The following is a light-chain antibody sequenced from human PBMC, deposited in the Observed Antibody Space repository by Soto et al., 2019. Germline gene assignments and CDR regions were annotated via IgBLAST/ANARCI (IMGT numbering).Light chain of an antibody. CDR1: QSVGNNY. Sequence: EIVLTQSPGTLSLSPGERATLSCRASQSVGNNYLAWYQQKPGQAPRVLIYGASSRSTGIPDRFSGSGSGTDFTLTISRLAPEDSAVYYCQQYGNSPWKFGQGTTLEI. CDR2: GAS. J-gene: IGKJ1*01. V-gene: IGKV3-20*01. CDR3: QQYGNSPWK.